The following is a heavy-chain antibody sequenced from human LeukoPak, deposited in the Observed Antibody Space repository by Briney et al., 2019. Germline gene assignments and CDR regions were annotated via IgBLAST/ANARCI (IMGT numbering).Heavy chain of an antibody. CDR1: GYPFTGYY. Sequence: ASVKVSCKASGYPFTGYYMHWVRQAPGQGLEWRGWINPNSGGTNFAQRFQGRVTLTWDTSLSTAYMELSRLRSDDTALYYCARVLSDSTGYFYPYWGQGTLVTVSS. J-gene: IGHJ4*02. CDR3: ARVLSDSTGYFYPY. CDR2: INPNSGGT. D-gene: IGHD3-9*01. V-gene: IGHV1-2*02.